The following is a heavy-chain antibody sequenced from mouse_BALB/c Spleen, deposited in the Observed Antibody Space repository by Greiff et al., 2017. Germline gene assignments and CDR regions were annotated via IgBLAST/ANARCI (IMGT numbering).Heavy chain of an antibody. CDR3: ARDPTVVARYFDV. D-gene: IGHD1-1*01. V-gene: IGHV1S29*02. Sequence: VQLKESGPELVKPGASVKISCKASGYTFTDYNMHWVKQSHGKSLEWIGYIYPYNGGTGYNQKFKSKATLTVDNSSSTAYMELRSLTSEDSAVYYCARDPTVVARYFDVWGAGTTVTVSS. J-gene: IGHJ1*01. CDR2: IYPYNGGT. CDR1: GYTFTDYN.